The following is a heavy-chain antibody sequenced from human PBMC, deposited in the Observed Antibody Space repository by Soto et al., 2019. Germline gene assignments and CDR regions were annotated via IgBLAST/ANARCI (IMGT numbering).Heavy chain of an antibody. D-gene: IGHD2-15*01. Sequence: SETLSLTCTVSGGSIYRSGYYWGWIRQPPGRGLEWIGNIDYNGVTYSNPSLKSRVTISRDTSKNQFSLKLTSVTAADTALYYCGKVLVGATGHTDSDSWGPGTLVTVSS. J-gene: IGHJ4*02. CDR1: GGSIYRSGYY. CDR2: IDYNGVT. V-gene: IGHV4-39*01. CDR3: GKVLVGATGHTDSDS.